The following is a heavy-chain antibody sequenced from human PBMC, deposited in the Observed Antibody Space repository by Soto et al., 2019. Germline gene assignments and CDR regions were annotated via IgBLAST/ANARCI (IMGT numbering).Heavy chain of an antibody. CDR3: ARAFCTNGVCYYFFDY. CDR1: GFTFCTYA. V-gene: IGHV3-33*01. D-gene: IGHD2-8*01. Sequence: GGSLRLSCAASGFTFCTYAMHWVRQAPGKGLEWVAVIYYDGSNRYYGDAVKGRFTIPRDNSKSTLYLQMSSLRAEDTAVYYCARAFCTNGVCYYFFDYWGHGTLVTVS. CDR2: IYYDGSNR. J-gene: IGHJ4*01.